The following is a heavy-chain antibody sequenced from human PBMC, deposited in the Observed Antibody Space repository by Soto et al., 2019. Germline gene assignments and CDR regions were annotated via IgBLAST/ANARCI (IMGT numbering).Heavy chain of an antibody. J-gene: IGHJ3*02. CDR2: INPSGGST. CDR1: GYTYTSYY. V-gene: IGHV1-46*01. CDR3: AREGVSSIVVVPAANHDAFYI. D-gene: IGHD2-2*01. Sequence: EASVKVSCKASGYTYTSYYMHWVRQAPGQGLEWMGIINPSGGSTSYAQKFQGRVTMTRDTSTSTVYMELSSLRSEDTAVYYCAREGVSSIVVVPAANHDAFYIWGQGTMVTVSS.